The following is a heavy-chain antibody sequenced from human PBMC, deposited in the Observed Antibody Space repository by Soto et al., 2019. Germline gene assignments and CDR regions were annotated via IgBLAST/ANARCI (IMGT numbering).Heavy chain of an antibody. V-gene: IGHV1-2*04. CDR3: ARGDSTDCSNGERSFFSNHDMDV. Sequence: GASVKVSCKASGYSFTDYHIHWVRQAPGQGLEWLGRINPKSGGTSTAQKFQGWVTMTTDTSISTASMELTRLTSDDTAIYYCARGDSTDCSNGERSFFSNHDMDVWGQGTTVTVSS. CDR2: INPKSGGT. D-gene: IGHD2-8*01. J-gene: IGHJ6*02. CDR1: GYSFTDYH.